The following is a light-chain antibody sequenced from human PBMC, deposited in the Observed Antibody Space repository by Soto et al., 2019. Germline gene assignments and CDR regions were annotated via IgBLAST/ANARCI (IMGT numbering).Light chain of an antibody. Sequence: QSVLTQPASVSGSPGQSITLSCTGTNSDIGGYNIVSWYQQHPGKAPKLMIYDVSIRPSGVSDRFSGSKSANTASLTISGLQPEDEADYYCTPYATGGTHVFGTGTKIPVL. V-gene: IGLV2-14*01. CDR1: NSDIGGYNI. CDR3: TPYATGGTHV. J-gene: IGLJ1*01. CDR2: DVS.